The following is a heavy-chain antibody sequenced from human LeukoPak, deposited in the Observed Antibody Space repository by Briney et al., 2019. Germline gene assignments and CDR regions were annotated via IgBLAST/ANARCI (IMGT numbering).Heavy chain of an antibody. J-gene: IGHJ5*02. CDR1: GFTFSSYW. CDR3: AREVFDKNSGSITAVGREGCPWFDP. V-gene: IGHV3-7*01. D-gene: IGHD6-19*01. CDR2: IKQDGSEK. Sequence: GGSLRLSCAASGFTFSSYWMSWVRQAPGKGLEWVANIKQDGSEKYYVDSVKGRFTISRDNAKNSLYLQMNSLRAEDTAVYYCAREVFDKNSGSITAVGREGCPWFDPWGQGTLVTVSS.